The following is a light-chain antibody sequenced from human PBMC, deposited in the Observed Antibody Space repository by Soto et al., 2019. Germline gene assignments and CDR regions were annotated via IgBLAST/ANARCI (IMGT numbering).Light chain of an antibody. CDR3: SSYAGSTYMAV. Sequence: QSALTQPPSASGSPGQSVTISCTGTRSDVGSYNYVSWYQQHPGKAPKLMIYEVSKRPSGVPDRFSGSKSGNTASLTVSGHQAEDEADYYCSSYAGSTYMAVFGTGTKLTVL. CDR1: RSDVGSYNY. J-gene: IGLJ1*01. CDR2: EVS. V-gene: IGLV2-8*01.